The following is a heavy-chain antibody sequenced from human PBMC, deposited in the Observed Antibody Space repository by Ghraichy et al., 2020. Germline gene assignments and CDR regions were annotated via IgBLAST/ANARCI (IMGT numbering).Heavy chain of an antibody. D-gene: IGHD1-26*01. CDR3: ATQELRSAFDI. V-gene: IGHV4-59*08. CDR1: GGSISSYY. CDR2: IYYSGST. J-gene: IGHJ3*02. Sequence: SETLSLTCTVSGGSISSYYWSWIRQPPGKGLEWIGYIYYSGSTNYNPSLKSRVTISVDTSKNQFSLKLSSVTAADTAVYYCATQELRSAFDIWGQGTMVTVSS.